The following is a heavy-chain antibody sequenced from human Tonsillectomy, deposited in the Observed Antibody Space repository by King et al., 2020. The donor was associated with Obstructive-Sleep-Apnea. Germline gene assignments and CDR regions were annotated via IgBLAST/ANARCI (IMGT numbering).Heavy chain of an antibody. Sequence: VQLVESGGGLVRPGGSLRLSCAVSGFTFNNSWMSWVRPPPGRGLEWVASIKQDGTEKYYVDSVKGRFTSSRDNAKKSMYLQMNSLRVEDTAVYYCARKWEFDITATSMPPSFDYWGQGTLITVSS. D-gene: IGHD1-7*01. V-gene: IGHV3-7*03. CDR2: IKQDGTEK. CDR1: GFTFNNSW. CDR3: ARKWEFDITATSMPPSFDY. J-gene: IGHJ4*02.